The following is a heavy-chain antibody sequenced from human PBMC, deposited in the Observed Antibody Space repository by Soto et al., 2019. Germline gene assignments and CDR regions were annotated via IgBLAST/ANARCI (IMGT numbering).Heavy chain of an antibody. Sequence: GESLKISCKASGFSLNTYWIAWVRQMPGKGLEWMGAIFPGDSDTKYSPSFEGQVTISADRSTSTAYVQWDSLRASDTAMYYCARLAVAGTGTTYYYYYGMDVWGQGTTVTVSS. CDR1: GFSLNTYW. CDR3: ARLAVAGTGTTYYYYYGMDV. D-gene: IGHD6-19*01. CDR2: IFPGDSDT. J-gene: IGHJ6*02. V-gene: IGHV5-51*01.